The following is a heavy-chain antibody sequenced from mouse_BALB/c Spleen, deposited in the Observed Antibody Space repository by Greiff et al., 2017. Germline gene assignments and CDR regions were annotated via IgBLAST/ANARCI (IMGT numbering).Heavy chain of an antibody. J-gene: IGHJ3*01. CDR2: IWAGGST. CDR3: ARVDSSGSFAY. V-gene: IGHV2-9*02. D-gene: IGHD3-2*01. Sequence: VKVVESGPGLVAPSQSLSITCTVSGFSLTSYGVHWVRQPPGKGLEWLGVIWAGGSTNYNSALMSRLSISKDNSKSQVFLKMNSLQTDDTAMYYCARVDSSGSFAYWGQGTLVTVSA. CDR1: GFSLTSYG.